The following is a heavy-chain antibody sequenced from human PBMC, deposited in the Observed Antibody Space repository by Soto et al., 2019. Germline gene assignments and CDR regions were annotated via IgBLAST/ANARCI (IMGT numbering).Heavy chain of an antibody. D-gene: IGHD3-9*01. Sequence: ASVKVSCKASGYTFTSYYMHWVRQAPGQGLEWMGIINPSGGSTSYAQKFQGRVTMTRDTSTSTAYMELRSLRSDDTAVYYCAREYYDILTGRGYYFDYWGQGTLVTVSS. J-gene: IGHJ4*02. CDR1: GYTFTSYY. CDR3: AREYYDILTGRGYYFDY. V-gene: IGHV1-46*01. CDR2: INPSGGST.